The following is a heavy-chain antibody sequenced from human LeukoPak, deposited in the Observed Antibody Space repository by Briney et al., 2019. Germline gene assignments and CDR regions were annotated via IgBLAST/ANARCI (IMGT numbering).Heavy chain of an antibody. CDR2: IYSSSIT. V-gene: IGHV3-53*04. CDR1: GFTFSNAW. CDR3: ARGRGAANDAFDI. D-gene: IGHD3-10*01. Sequence: GGSLRLSCAASGFTFSNAWMSWVRQAPGKGLECLSVIYSSSITSYADSVKGRFTISRHNSKNTLYLQMNSLRADDTAVYYCARGRGAANDAFDIWGQGTMVTVSS. J-gene: IGHJ3*02.